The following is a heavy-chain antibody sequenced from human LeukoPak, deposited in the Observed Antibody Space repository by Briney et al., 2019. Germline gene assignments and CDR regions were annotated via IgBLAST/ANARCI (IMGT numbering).Heavy chain of an antibody. Sequence: SETLSLTCTVSGGSISSSSYYWGWIRQPPGKGLEWIGSIYYSGSTYYNPSLKSRVTISVDTSKNQFSLNLSSVTAADTAVYYCARDVGGRYSWYYFDYWGQGTLVTVSS. CDR1: GGSISSSSYY. V-gene: IGHV4-39*07. CDR3: ARDVGGRYSWYYFDY. J-gene: IGHJ4*02. D-gene: IGHD2-8*01. CDR2: IYYSGST.